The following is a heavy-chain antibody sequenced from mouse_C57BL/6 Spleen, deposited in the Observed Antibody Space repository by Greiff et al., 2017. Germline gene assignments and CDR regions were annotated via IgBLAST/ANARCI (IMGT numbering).Heavy chain of an antibody. Sequence: QVQLQQSGAELVRPGASVTLSCKASGYTFTDYEMHWVKQTPVHGLEWIGAIDPETGGTAYNQKFKGKAILTADKSSSTAYMALRSLTSEDSAVYYCSNWAFAYWGQGTLVTVSA. CDR2: IDPETGGT. CDR3: SNWAFAY. J-gene: IGHJ3*01. D-gene: IGHD4-1*01. V-gene: IGHV1-15*01. CDR1: GYTFTDYE.